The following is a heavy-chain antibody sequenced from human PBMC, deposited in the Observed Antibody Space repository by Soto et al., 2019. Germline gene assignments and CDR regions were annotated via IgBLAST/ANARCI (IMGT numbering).Heavy chain of an antibody. V-gene: IGHV4-59*01. CDR1: GGSISDYY. J-gene: IGHJ4*02. D-gene: IGHD1-26*01. CDR3: ARAVGGGSYWEFDS. CDR2: IYYSGST. Sequence: QVQLQESGPGLVKPSEALSLTCTVSGGSISDYYWSWIRQPPGKALEWIGYIYYSGSTNYNPSLKGRVTISVDTSRNQFSLKLNSVTAADTAVYYCARAVGGGSYWEFDSWGQGAMVTVSS.